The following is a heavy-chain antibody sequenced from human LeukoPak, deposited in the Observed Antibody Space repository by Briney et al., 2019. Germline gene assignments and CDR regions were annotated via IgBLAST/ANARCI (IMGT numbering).Heavy chain of an antibody. J-gene: IGHJ4*02. V-gene: IGHV5-51*01. CDR1: GYSFTNYW. CDR3: ARQARGRLITTPYFDY. Sequence: GESLKISCTASGYSFTNYWIGWVRQMPGKGLEWMGIIYPGDSGTRYSSSFQGHVTISADTSISTAYLQWSSLKASDTAMFYCARQARGRLITTPYFDYWGQGTPVTVSS. D-gene: IGHD3-22*01. CDR2: IYPGDSGT.